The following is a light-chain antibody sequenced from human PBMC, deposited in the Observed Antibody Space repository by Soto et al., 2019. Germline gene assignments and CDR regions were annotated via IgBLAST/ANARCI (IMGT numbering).Light chain of an antibody. CDR2: SAS. CDR3: QQGNNWPLT. J-gene: IGKJ2*01. Sequence: EIVMTQSPATLSVSPGERANLSCRASQSISTELAWYQQKPGQPPRLLIYSASTRATGVPARFTCSGSGSEFTLTISGLQSEDFAVYYCQQGNNWPLTFGQGTRLEI. V-gene: IGKV3-15*01. CDR1: QSISTE.